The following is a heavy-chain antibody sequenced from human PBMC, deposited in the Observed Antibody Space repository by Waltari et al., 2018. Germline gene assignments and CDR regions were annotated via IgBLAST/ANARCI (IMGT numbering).Heavy chain of an antibody. CDR1: VGTFSRYA. CDR3: TRDGSGSYNS. J-gene: IGHJ4*02. D-gene: IGHD3-10*01. Sequence: VQLVQSGAEVKKPGSSVKLSCKASVGTFSRYAISWVREAPGQWLELMGGIIPNLGTANYAQKLQGRFKITTDESTSTAYMELSSLRSEDTAVDYCTRDGSGSYNSWGQGTRFTVSS. CDR2: IIPNLGTA. V-gene: IGHV1-69*05.